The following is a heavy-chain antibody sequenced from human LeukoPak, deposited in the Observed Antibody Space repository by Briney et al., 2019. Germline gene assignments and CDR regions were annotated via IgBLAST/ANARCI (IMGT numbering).Heavy chain of an antibody. CDR2: ISDNSRYI. D-gene: IGHD6-13*01. Sequence: GGSLRLSCAASGFTFSSYSMAWVRQAPGKGLEWVSSISDNSRYIYYADSMRGRFTISRDNAKNSLYLQMNSLKPEDTAVYYCARVAEAAAFDSWGQGTLVTVSS. V-gene: IGHV3-21*06. J-gene: IGHJ4*02. CDR1: GFTFSSYS. CDR3: ARVAEAAAFDS.